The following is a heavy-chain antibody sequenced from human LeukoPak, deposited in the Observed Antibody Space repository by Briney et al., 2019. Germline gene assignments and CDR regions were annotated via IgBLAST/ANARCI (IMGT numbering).Heavy chain of an antibody. J-gene: IGHJ3*02. CDR3: ARDRGSYYLDAFDI. CDR2: FDPEDGET. V-gene: IGHV1-24*01. D-gene: IGHD1-26*01. CDR1: GYTLTELS. Sequence: ASVKVSCKVSGYTLTELSMHWVRQAPGKGLEWMGGFDPEDGETIYAQKFQGRVTMTRDTSISTAYMELSRLRSDDTAVYYCARDRGSYYLDAFDIWGQGTMVTVSS.